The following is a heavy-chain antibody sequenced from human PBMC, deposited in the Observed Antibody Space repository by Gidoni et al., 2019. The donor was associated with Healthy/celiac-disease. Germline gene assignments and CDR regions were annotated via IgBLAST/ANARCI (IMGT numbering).Heavy chain of an antibody. CDR2: IYYSGST. CDR3: ARLPRGVGFDY. Sequence: QLQLQESVPGLVQPSATLSLPCTVSGGSISSSSYYWGWIRQPPGKGLEWIGSIYYSGSTYYNPSLKSRVTISVDTSKNQFSLKLSSVTAADTAVYYCARLPRGVGFDYWGQGTLVTVSS. D-gene: IGHD2-15*01. CDR1: GGSISSSSYY. J-gene: IGHJ4*02. V-gene: IGHV4-39*01.